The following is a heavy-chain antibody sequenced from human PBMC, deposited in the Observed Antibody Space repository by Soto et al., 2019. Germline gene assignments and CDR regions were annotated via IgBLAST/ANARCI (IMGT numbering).Heavy chain of an antibody. CDR1: GYTFTSYG. CDR2: ISAYNGNT. CDR3: ARDEGYCSSTSCLTYYFDY. J-gene: IGHJ4*02. D-gene: IGHD2-2*01. Sequence: ASVKVSCKASGYTFTSYGISWVRQAPGQGLEWMGWISAYNGNTNYAQKLQGRVTMTTDTSTSTAYMELRSLRSDDTAVYYCARDEGYCSSTSCLTYYFDYWGQGTLVTFSS. V-gene: IGHV1-18*01.